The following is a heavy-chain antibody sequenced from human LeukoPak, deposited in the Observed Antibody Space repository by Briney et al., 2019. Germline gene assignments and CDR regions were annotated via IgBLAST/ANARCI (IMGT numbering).Heavy chain of an antibody. Sequence: SETLSLTCTVSGGSISSRSCHWGWTRQPPGKGLEWIGSMYYSGSTYYNPSLKSRVTISVDTSKNQFSLKLSSVTAADTAVYYCARNAAYYYDSSGYLVHAFDIWGQGTMVTVSS. CDR2: MYYSGST. CDR3: ARNAAYYYDSSGYLVHAFDI. D-gene: IGHD3-22*01. V-gene: IGHV4-39*07. CDR1: GGSISSRSCH. J-gene: IGHJ3*02.